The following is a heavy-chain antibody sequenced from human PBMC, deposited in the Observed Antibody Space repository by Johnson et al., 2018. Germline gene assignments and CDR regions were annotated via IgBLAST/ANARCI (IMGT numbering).Heavy chain of an antibody. CDR2: ICGSSTYR. V-gene: IGHV3-21*01. CDR1: GFTFSNYS. Sequence: EVRLLEAGGGLVKPGGTMGLWCAASGFTFSNYSMNWVRQAPGKGLEWVSSICGSSTYRDYADSVKGRFTISRDNAKNSLYLQMDSLSAEDTGIYYCARDPHEFGLSVAGIRYNYYFMDVWGKGTTVTVSS. CDR3: ARDPHEFGLSVAGIRYNYYFMDV. D-gene: IGHD6-19*01. J-gene: IGHJ6*03.